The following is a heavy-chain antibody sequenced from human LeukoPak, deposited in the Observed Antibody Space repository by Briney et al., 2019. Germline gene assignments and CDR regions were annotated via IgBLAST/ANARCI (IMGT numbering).Heavy chain of an antibody. V-gene: IGHV4-34*01. Sequence: KPSETLSLTRAVYGGSFSGYYWSWIRQPPGKGLEWIGEINHSGSTNYNPSLKSRVTISVDTSKNQFSLKLSSVTAADTAVYYCAADSSSRDYWGQGTLVTVSS. CDR1: GGSFSGYY. D-gene: IGHD6-6*01. J-gene: IGHJ4*02. CDR2: INHSGST. CDR3: AADSSSRDY.